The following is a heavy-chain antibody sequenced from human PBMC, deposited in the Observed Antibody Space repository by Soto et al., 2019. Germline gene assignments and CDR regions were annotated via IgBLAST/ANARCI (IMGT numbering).Heavy chain of an antibody. Sequence: SETRSLTCTVSGGSISSGDYYWSWIRQPPGKGLEWIGYIYYSGSTYYNPSLKSRVTISVDTSKNQFSLKLSSVTAADTAVYYFAGPGTADSFDPWGQGTLVTVSS. CDR3: AGPGTADSFDP. D-gene: IGHD5-18*01. CDR1: GGSISSGDYY. V-gene: IGHV4-30-4*01. CDR2: IYYSGST. J-gene: IGHJ5*02.